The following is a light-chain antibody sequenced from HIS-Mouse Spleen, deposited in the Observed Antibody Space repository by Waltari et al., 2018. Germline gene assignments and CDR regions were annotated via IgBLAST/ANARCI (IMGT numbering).Light chain of an antibody. V-gene: IGLV2-23*01. CDR2: EGS. CDR1: SIYVGSYNL. Sequence: QSALTQPASVSGSPGQSITISCTGTSIYVGSYNLVSWYQQHPGKAPKLMIYEGSKRPSGVSNRFSGSKSGNTASLTISGLQAEDEADYYCCSYAGSRTLVFGGGTKLTVL. CDR3: CSYAGSRTLV. J-gene: IGLJ3*02.